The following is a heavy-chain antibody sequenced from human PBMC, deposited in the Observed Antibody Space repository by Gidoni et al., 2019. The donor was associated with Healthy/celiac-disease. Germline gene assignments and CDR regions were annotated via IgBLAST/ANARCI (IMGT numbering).Heavy chain of an antibody. D-gene: IGHD6-13*01. V-gene: IGHV3-74*01. CDR3: ARDFVAAAGFDY. CDR2: INSDGRST. Sequence: EVQLVESGGGLVQPGGSLRLSCAASGFTFSRYWMHWVRQGPGKGLVWVSRINSDGRSTSYADSVKGRFTISRDNAKNTLYLQMNSLRAEDTAVYYCARDFVAAAGFDYWGQGTLVTVSS. CDR1: GFTFSRYW. J-gene: IGHJ4*02.